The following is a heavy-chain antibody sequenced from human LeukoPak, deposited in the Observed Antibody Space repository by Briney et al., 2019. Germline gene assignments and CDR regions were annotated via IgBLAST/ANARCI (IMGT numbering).Heavy chain of an antibody. V-gene: IGHV3-30*03. CDR3: ARDRVKGGYDWGAFDY. CDR1: GFNFSTYS. J-gene: IGHJ4*02. CDR2: MSFDGSKT. D-gene: IGHD5-12*01. Sequence: GGSLRLSCAASGFNFSTYSMHWVRQTPGKGLGWLAVMSFDGSKTYHADSVKGRFIVSRDNSKKTLFLQMNSLRPEDTAVYFCARDRVKGGYDWGAFDYWGQGTLVTVSS.